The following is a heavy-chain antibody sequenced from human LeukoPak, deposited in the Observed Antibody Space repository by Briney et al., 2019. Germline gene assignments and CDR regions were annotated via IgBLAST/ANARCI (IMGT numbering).Heavy chain of an antibody. V-gene: IGHV4-34*01. D-gene: IGHD5-18*01. CDR3: ARKATAMATFDY. J-gene: IGHJ4*02. CDR2: INHSGST. CDR1: GGSFSGYY. Sequence: PSETLSLTCAVYGGSFSGYYWSWIRQPPGKGLEWIGEINHSGSTNYNPSLKSRVTISVDTSKNQFSLKLSSVTAADTAVYYCARKATAMATFDYWGQGTLVTVSS.